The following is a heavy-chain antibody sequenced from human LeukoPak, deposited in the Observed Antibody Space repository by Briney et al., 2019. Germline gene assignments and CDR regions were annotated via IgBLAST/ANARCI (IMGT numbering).Heavy chain of an antibody. D-gene: IGHD6-13*01. J-gene: IGHJ4*02. V-gene: IGHV3-7*01. CDR3: ARGYSSSSGDFDY. Sequence: GGSLRLSCEASGFTFSNYWMTWVRQAPGKGLEWVANIKEDGSVKQCVDSVKGRFTISRDNAKSSLYLQMNSLRVEDTAVYFCARGYSSSSGDFDYWGQGALVAVSS. CDR2: IKEDGSVK. CDR1: GFTFSNYW.